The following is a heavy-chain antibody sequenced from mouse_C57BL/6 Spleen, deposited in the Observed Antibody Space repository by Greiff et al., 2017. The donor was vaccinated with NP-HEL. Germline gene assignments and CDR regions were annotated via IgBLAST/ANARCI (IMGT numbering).Heavy chain of an antibody. J-gene: IGHJ4*01. Sequence: QVQLQQPGAELVMPGASVKLSCKASGYTFTSYWMHWVKQRPGQGLEWIGEIDPSDSYTNYNQKFKGKSTLTVDKSSSTAYMQLSSLTSEVSAVYYCARDSSGTEYYAMDYWGQGTSVTVSS. D-gene: IGHD3-2*02. V-gene: IGHV1-69*01. CDR2: IDPSDSYT. CDR1: GYTFTSYW. CDR3: ARDSSGTEYYAMDY.